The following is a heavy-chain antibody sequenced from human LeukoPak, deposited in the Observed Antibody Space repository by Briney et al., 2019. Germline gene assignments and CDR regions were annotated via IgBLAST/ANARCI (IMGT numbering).Heavy chain of an antibody. V-gene: IGHV4-34*01. Sequence: SETLSLTCAVYGGSFSGYYWSWIRQPPGKGLEWIGEINHSGSTNYNPSLKRRVTISVDTSKNQFSLKLSSVTAADTAVYYCAIVKYSGYDGFRRRYFDYWGQGTLVTVSS. D-gene: IGHD5-12*01. CDR2: INHSGST. CDR1: GGSFSGYY. CDR3: AIVKYSGYDGFRRRYFDY. J-gene: IGHJ4*02.